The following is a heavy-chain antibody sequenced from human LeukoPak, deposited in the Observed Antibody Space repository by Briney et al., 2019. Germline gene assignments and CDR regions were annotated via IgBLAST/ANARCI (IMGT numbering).Heavy chain of an antibody. V-gene: IGHV1-2*02. CDR2: INPNSGGT. D-gene: IGHD2-2*01. CDR1: GYTFTGYY. J-gene: IGHJ4*02. CDR3: ARSDEDAYHPFDY. Sequence: ASVKVSCKASGYTFTGYYMHWVRQAPGQGLEWMGWINPNSGGTNYAQKFQGRVTMTRDTSISTAYMELSRLRSDDTAVCYCARSDEDAYHPFDYWGQGTLVTVSS.